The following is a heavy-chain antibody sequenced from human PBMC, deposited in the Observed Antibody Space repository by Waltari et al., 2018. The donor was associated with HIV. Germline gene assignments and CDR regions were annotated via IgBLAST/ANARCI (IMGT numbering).Heavy chain of an antibody. CDR3: AAVYSHYFAMDV. V-gene: IGHV3-48*04. CDR2: ISSRSSTI. Sequence: EVQLVESGGGWVQPGGSLRLSCEASGFIFRTYSRNWVRQAPGKGLGWVSYISSRSSTIYYADSVKGRFTISRDNAKNSLYLQMNSLRAEDTAVYYCAAVYSHYFAMDVWGQGTTVTVSS. CDR1: GFIFRTYS. D-gene: IGHD1-26*01. J-gene: IGHJ6*02.